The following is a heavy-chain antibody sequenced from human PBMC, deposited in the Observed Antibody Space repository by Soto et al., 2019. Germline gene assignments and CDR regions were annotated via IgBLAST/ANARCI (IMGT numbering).Heavy chain of an antibody. Sequence: SVKVSCKASGGTFISYAISWVRQAPGQGLEWMGGVIPIFGTANYAQKFQSRVTITADESTSKSYMELSSLRSEDTAVYYCARGREATYYYKDAKDVWGQGTTVTVSS. D-gene: IGHD5-12*01. CDR3: ARGREATYYYKDAKDV. V-gene: IGHV1-69*13. CDR1: GGTFISYA. CDR2: VIPIFGTA. J-gene: IGHJ6*02.